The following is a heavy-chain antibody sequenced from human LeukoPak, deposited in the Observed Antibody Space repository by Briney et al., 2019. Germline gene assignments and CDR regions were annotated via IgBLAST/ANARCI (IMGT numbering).Heavy chain of an antibody. V-gene: IGHV3-20*04. CDR1: GFTFSSYA. Sequence: GGSLRLSCAASGFTFSSYAMSWVRQAPGKGLEWVSGINWNGGSTGYADSVKGRFTISRDNAKNSLYLQMNSLKAEDTALYYCARDQGYYTYGMDVWGQGTTVTVSS. J-gene: IGHJ6*02. CDR2: INWNGGST. CDR3: ARDQGYYTYGMDV.